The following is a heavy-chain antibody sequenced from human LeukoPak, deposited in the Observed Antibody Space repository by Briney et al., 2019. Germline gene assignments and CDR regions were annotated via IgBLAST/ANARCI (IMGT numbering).Heavy chain of an antibody. CDR2: IYYSGST. V-gene: IGHV4-59*01. CDR1: GGSISSYY. Sequence: SETLSLTCTVSGGSISSYYWSWIRQPPGKGLEWIGYIYYSGSTNYNPSLKSRVTISVDTSKNQFSLKLSSVTAADTAVYYCVGQQLVFSAFDIWGQGTMVTVSS. D-gene: IGHD6-13*01. CDR3: VGQQLVFSAFDI. J-gene: IGHJ3*02.